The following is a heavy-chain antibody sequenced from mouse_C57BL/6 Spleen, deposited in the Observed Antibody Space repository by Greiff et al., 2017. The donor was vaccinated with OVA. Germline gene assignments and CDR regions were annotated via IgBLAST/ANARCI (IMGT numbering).Heavy chain of an antibody. CDR3: ARGANDGYDAMDY. CDR2: ISYSGST. Sequence: ESGPGMVKPSQSLSLTCTVTGYSITSGYDWHWIRHFPGNKLEWMGYISYSGSTHYNPSLKSRISLTHDTSKNHFVLKLNSVTTEDTATYYWARGANDGYDAMDYWGQGTSVTVSS. J-gene: IGHJ4*01. CDR1: GYSITSGYD. V-gene: IGHV3-1*01. D-gene: IGHD2-3*01.